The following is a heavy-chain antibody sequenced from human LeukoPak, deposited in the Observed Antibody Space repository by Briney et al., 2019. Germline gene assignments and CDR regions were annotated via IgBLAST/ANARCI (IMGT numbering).Heavy chain of an antibody. CDR1: GYTFTSYG. CDR2: ISAYNGNT. CDR3: ATDLGPWELPYYYGMDV. J-gene: IGHJ6*02. V-gene: IGHV1-18*01. Sequence: ASVKVSCKASGYTFTSYGISWVRQAPGQGLEWMGWISAYNGNTNYAQKFQGRVTMTEDTSTDTAYMEMSSLRSEDTAVYYCATDLGPWELPYYYGMDVWGQGTTVTVS. D-gene: IGHD1-26*01.